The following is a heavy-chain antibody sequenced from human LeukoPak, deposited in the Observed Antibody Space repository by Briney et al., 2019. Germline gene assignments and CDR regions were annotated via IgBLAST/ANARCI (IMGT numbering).Heavy chain of an antibody. D-gene: IGHD3-22*01. CDR3: VRHMTYDSSAHLEY. Sequence: PSETLSLTCAVSGYSISSGYYWGWTRRPPGKGLEWIGIIYHSGSTYHNPSLKSRVTISVDTSKNQFSLKLSSVTAADTAVYYCVRHMTYDSSAHLEYWGQGILVTVSS. J-gene: IGHJ4*02. CDR1: GYSISSGYY. CDR2: IYHSGST. V-gene: IGHV4-38-2*01.